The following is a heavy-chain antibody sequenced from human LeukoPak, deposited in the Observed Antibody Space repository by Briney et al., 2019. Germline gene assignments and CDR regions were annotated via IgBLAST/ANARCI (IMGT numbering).Heavy chain of an antibody. V-gene: IGHV3-53*01. D-gene: IGHD2-15*01. CDR3: ARQYCSGGSYYYALDI. CDR2: IYTGGSI. Sequence: PGGSLRLSCAASGFGFDTKYMSWVRQAPGKGLEWVSVIYTGGSIYYADSVKGRFTISRDNSKNTLYLHMISLRAEDTAVYYCARQYCSGGSYYYALDIWGQGTMVTVSS. CDR1: GFGFDTKY. J-gene: IGHJ3*02.